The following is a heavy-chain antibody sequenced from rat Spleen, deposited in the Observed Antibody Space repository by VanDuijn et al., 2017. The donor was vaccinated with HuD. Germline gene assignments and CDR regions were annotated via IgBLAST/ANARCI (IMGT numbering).Heavy chain of an antibody. CDR1: GFTFSSYV. CDR3: AKENTIAAGGIMDA. V-gene: IGHV5S10*01. CDR2: IIYDGSRT. J-gene: IGHJ2*01. D-gene: IGHD1-2*01. Sequence: EVQLVESGGGLVQPGSSLKVSCEASGFTFSSYVMHWFRQAPGKGLEWVATIIYDGSRTYYRDSVKGRFTISRDNAKSTLYLQMDSLRSEETATYYGAKENTIAAGGIMDAWGQGVMVTVSS.